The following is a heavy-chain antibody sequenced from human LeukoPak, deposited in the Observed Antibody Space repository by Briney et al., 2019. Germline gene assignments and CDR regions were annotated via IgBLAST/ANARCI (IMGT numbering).Heavy chain of an antibody. CDR3: ARGLFSGSYYY. CDR1: GGSISSYY. D-gene: IGHD1-26*01. Sequence: SETLSLTYTVSGGSISSYYWSWIRQPPGKGLEWIGYIYYSGSTNYNPSLKSRVTISVDTSKNQFSLKLSSVTAADTAVYYCARGLFSGSYYYWGQGTLVTVSS. CDR2: IYYSGST. J-gene: IGHJ4*02. V-gene: IGHV4-59*01.